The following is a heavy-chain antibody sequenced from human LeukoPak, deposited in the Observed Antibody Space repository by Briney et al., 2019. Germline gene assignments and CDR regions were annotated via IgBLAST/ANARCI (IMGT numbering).Heavy chain of an antibody. CDR1: GGSISSGSYY. D-gene: IGHD5-12*01. CDR3: ARMMSGYDYFYYCYYMDV. V-gene: IGHV4-61*02. J-gene: IGHJ6*03. Sequence: SQTLSLTCTVSGGSISSGSYYWSWIRQPAGKGLEWIGRIYTSGSTNYSPSLKSRVTISVDTSKNQFSLKLSSVTAADTAVYYCARMMSGYDYFYYCYYMDVWGKGTTVTVSS. CDR2: IYTSGST.